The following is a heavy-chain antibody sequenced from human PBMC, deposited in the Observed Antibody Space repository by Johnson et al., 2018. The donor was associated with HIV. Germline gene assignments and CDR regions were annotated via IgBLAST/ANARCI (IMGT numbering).Heavy chain of an antibody. CDR1: GFAFSDYY. CDR3: ARYPFGGWGSYRYFDAFEI. CDR2: ISSSGSTI. D-gene: IGHD3-16*02. J-gene: IGHJ3*02. Sequence: QVQLVESGGGLVQPGGSLRLSCVASGFAFSDYYMSWIRQAPGKGLEWVSYISSSGSTIHYADSVKGRFTISRDNAKNSLYLQMNSLRAEDTAVYYCARYPFGGWGSYRYFDAFEIWGQGTMVTVSS. V-gene: IGHV3-11*04.